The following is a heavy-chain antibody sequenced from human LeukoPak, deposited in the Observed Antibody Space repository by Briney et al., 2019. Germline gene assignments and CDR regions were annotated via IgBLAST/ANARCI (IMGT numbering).Heavy chain of an antibody. J-gene: IGHJ3*02. D-gene: IGHD3-3*01. CDR2: IYYSGST. CDR1: GGSISSSSYY. V-gene: IGHV4-39*01. CDR3: ARQGGRITIFGVVIFGAFDI. Sequence: SETLSLTCTVSGGSISSSSYYWGWIRQPPGKGREWIGSIYYSGSTYYNPSLTSRVTISVDTSKNQFSLKLSSVTAADTAVYYCARQGGRITIFGVVIFGAFDIWGQGTMVTVSS.